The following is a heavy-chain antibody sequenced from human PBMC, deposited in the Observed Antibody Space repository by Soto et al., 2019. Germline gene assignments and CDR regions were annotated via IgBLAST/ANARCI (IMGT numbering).Heavy chain of an antibody. Sequence: SETLSLTYSVSGGSIDSVTYYWAWIRQPPGKGLEWLGSVYHSGTTYYNPSLKSRVTISVDTSKKQFSLKLNSVTASDTAVYYCAGTTQIATPYFDYWGQGALVTVSS. J-gene: IGHJ4*02. D-gene: IGHD4-4*01. CDR3: AGTTQIATPYFDY. CDR2: VYHSGTT. V-gene: IGHV4-39*01. CDR1: GGSIDSVTYY.